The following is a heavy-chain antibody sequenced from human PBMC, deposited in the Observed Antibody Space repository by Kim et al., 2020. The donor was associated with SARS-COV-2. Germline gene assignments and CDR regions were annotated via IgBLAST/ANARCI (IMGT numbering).Heavy chain of an antibody. CDR2: ISGSGGST. D-gene: IGHD3-10*01. J-gene: IGHJ6*02. CDR1: GFTFSSYA. V-gene: IGHV3-23*01. Sequence: GGSLRLSCAASGFTFSSYAMSWVRQAPGKGLEWVSAISGSGGSTYYADSVKGRFTISRDNSKNTLYLQMNSLRAEDTAVYYCADYYYGSGSYYSDGYYYGMDVWGQGTTVTVSS. CDR3: ADYYYGSGSYYSDGYYYGMDV.